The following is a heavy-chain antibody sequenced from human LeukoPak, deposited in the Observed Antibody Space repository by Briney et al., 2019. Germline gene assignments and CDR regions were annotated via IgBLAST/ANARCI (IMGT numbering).Heavy chain of an antibody. CDR3: DMGYGGAVGDY. J-gene: IGHJ4*02. Sequence: SETLSLTCTVSCVSISSYYGSWIGQPPGKGLEWIVYLYYIGSTNYNPSLKSRVTISVDTSMNQFSLKLRSVTAADTAVYYCDMGYGGAVGDYWGQGTLVTVSS. D-gene: IGHD4-23*01. CDR2: LYYIGST. V-gene: IGHV4-59*08. CDR1: CVSISSYY.